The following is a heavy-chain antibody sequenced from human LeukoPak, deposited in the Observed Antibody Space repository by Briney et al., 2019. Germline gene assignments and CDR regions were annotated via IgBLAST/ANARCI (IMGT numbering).Heavy chain of an antibody. CDR2: IRYDESDK. CDR3: AKDFNWAFYY. Sequence: PGGSLRLSCATSGFTFSHYGMHWVRQAPGRGLDWVAHIRYDESDKYYADSVKGRFTISRDISKNTVYLQMNSLRVEDTAVYYCAKDFNWAFYYWGQGTLVTVSS. CDR1: GFTFSHYG. J-gene: IGHJ4*02. V-gene: IGHV3-30*02. D-gene: IGHD1-1*01.